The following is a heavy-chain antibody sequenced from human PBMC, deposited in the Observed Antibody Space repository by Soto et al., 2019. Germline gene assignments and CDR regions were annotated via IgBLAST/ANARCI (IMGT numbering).Heavy chain of an antibody. D-gene: IGHD3-22*01. J-gene: IGHJ3*02. V-gene: IGHV4-34*01. CDR1: GGSFSGYY. Sequence: SETLSLTCAVYGGSFSGYYWSWIRQPPGKGLEWIGEINHSGSTNYNPSLKNRVTISVDTSKNQFSLKLSSVTAADTAVYYCARGLCMIVVVITHYHDAFDIWRQGTMVTVSS. CDR3: ARGLCMIVVVITHYHDAFDI. CDR2: INHSGST.